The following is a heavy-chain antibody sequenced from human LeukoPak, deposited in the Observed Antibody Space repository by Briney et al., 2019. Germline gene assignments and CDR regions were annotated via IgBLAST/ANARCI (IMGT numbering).Heavy chain of an antibody. Sequence: GGSLRLSCAASGFTFSSYGMHWVRQAPGKGLEWVAVIWYGGSNKYYADSVKGRFTISRDNSKNTLYLQMNSLRAEDTAVYYCAEGGYDFTFDYWGQGTLVTVSS. J-gene: IGHJ4*02. CDR1: GFTFSSYG. V-gene: IGHV3-30*02. CDR3: AEGGYDFTFDY. CDR2: IWYGGSNK. D-gene: IGHD3-3*01.